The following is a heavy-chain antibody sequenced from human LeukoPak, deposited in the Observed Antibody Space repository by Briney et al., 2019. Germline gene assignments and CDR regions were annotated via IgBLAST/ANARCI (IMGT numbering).Heavy chain of an antibody. Sequence: PSETLSLTCAVYGGSFIGYYWSWIRQPPGKGLEWIGEINHSGSTNYNPSRKSRVTISVDTSKNQFSMKLSSVTAADTAVYYCARGGFLKVDYWGQGTLVTVSS. J-gene: IGHJ4*02. D-gene: IGHD3-3*01. CDR2: INHSGST. CDR1: GGSFIGYY. CDR3: ARGGFLKVDY. V-gene: IGHV4-34*01.